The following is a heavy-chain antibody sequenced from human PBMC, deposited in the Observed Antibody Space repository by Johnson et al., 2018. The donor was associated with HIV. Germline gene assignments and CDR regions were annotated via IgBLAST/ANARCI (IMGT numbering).Heavy chain of an antibody. CDR1: GFTFSNYA. CDR2: TSYDGGNK. V-gene: IGHV3-30*19. CDR3: AASWYGVSRPNAFDI. D-gene: IGHD2-2*01. J-gene: IGHJ3*02. Sequence: QVQLVESGGGVVQPGRSLRLSCAASGFTFSNYAMHWVRQAPGKGLEWVAVTSYDGGNKYYADSVKGRFTISRDNSKNTLYLQMNSLRAEDSAVYYCAASWYGVSRPNAFDIWGQGTMVTVSS.